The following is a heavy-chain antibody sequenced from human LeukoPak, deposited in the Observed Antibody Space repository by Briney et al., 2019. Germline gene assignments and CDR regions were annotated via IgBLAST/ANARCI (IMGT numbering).Heavy chain of an antibody. V-gene: IGHV1-3*01. CDR2: INAGNGNT. D-gene: IGHD2-8*01. J-gene: IGHJ6*02. Sequence: ASVKVSCKASGYTFTSYAMHWVRQAPGQRLEWMGWINAGNGNTKYSQKFQGRVTITRDTSASTAYMELSSLRSEDTAVYYCARRYINHRAYLMDYGMDVWGQGTTVTVSS. CDR3: ARRYINHRAYLMDYGMDV. CDR1: GYTFTSYA.